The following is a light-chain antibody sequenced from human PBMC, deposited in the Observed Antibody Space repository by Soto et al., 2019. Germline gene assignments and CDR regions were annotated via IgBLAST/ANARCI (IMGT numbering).Light chain of an antibody. Sequence: QSALTQPASVSGSPGRSITISCNGTSSDVGGYKYVSWYQQYPGKAPKLIIYEVSNRPSGVANRFSGSKSGNTASLTISGLQAEDEADYYCSSYTSSSTLDIFGGGTKVTVL. J-gene: IGLJ2*01. CDR3: SSYTSSSTLDI. CDR2: EVS. V-gene: IGLV2-14*01. CDR1: SSDVGGYKY.